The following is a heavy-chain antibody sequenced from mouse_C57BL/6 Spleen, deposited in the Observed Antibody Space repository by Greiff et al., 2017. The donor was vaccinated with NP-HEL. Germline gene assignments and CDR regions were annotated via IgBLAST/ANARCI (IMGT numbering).Heavy chain of an antibody. J-gene: IGHJ2*01. D-gene: IGHD1-1*01. V-gene: IGHV1-42*01. CDR2: INPSTGGI. CDR1: GYSFPGYY. Sequence: EVPLHQSGPELAKPGASVKISCKASGYSFPGYYMNWVKQRPEKSLQWIGEINPSTGGITYNQKFKAKATLTVDKSTSTAYMQLKIRTTEDSAVDYCARNWNYVNYFGYWGKGTTRTVSS. CDR3: ARNWNYVNYFGY.